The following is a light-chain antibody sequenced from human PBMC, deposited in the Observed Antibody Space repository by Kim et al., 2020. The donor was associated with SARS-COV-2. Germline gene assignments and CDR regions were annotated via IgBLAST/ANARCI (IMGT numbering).Light chain of an antibody. CDR3: QQSNNSPLT. CDR1: QTISTY. CDR2: RAS. J-gene: IGKJ4*01. Sequence: IQMTQTPSSLSASVGDRVTITCRASQTISTYLNWYQHKSGIAPKLLIYRASTLQSGVPSRFRGSGSGTDFTLTITNLQPDDFATYFCQQSNNSPLTVGGGTKVDIK. V-gene: IGKV1-39*01.